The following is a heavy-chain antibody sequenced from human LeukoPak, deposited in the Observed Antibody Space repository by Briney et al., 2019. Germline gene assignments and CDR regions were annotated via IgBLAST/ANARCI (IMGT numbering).Heavy chain of an antibody. Sequence: GASVKVSCKASGYTSTSYAMHWVRQAPGQRLEWMGWISAYNGNTNYAQKVQGRVTMTTDTSTSTAYMELRSLRSDDTAAYYCARVYNRGSGYENWFDPWGQGTLVTVSS. CDR3: ARVYNRGSGYENWFDP. J-gene: IGHJ5*02. D-gene: IGHD3-3*01. CDR1: GYTSTSYA. CDR2: ISAYNGNT. V-gene: IGHV1-18*01.